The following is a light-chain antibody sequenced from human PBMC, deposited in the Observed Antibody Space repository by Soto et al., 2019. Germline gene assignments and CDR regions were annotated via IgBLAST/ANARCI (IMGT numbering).Light chain of an antibody. CDR1: QSVSSN. Sequence: IVMTQSPATLSVSTGEIATXFXXASQSVSSNLALFQQKPGQAPRLLIYDASTRATGVPARFSGSGSGTEFTLTISSLQSEDFAVYYCQQHLNWPPYFGQGTRLEIK. CDR3: QQHLNWPPY. CDR2: DAS. J-gene: IGKJ5*01. V-gene: IGKV3-15*01.